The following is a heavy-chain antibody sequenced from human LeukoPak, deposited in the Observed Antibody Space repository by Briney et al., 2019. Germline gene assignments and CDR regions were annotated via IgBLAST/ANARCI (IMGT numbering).Heavy chain of an antibody. Sequence: VASVKVSCKASGYIFSDYYMHWVRQAPGQGLEWLGWINPKSGAADYAQQFRGRVIMTRDTSINTDYMEMKRVTSDDTAVYYCARGAEAETSPLDFWGQGTLVIVS. D-gene: IGHD6-13*01. CDR1: GYIFSDYY. CDR3: ARGAEAETSPLDF. J-gene: IGHJ4*02. CDR2: INPKSGAA. V-gene: IGHV1-2*02.